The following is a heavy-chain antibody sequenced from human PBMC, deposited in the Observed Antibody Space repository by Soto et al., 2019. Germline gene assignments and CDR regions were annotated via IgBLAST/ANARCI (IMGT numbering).Heavy chain of an antibody. V-gene: IGHV3-23*01. CDR2: ISVGGHGT. CDR3: AKDPRLQLGF. Sequence: LRLSCAASGFPFGNYAMSWVRQAPGKGLEWISCISVGGHGTNYADSVKGRFTISRDNSRNTLYLQMNSLRVEDTAVYYCAKDPRLQLGFWGQGTLVTVSS. J-gene: IGHJ4*02. D-gene: IGHD1-1*01. CDR1: GFPFGNYA.